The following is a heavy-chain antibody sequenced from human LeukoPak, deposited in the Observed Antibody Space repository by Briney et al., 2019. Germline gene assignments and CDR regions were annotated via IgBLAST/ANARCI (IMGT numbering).Heavy chain of an antibody. D-gene: IGHD3-22*01. CDR1: GFTFSQYA. V-gene: IGHV3-30-3*01. Sequence: PGRSLRLSCAASGFTFSQYAIHWVRQAPGKGLEWVAVISYDGSTESYADSVRGRFTISRDNSKNTLYLQMNSLRNEDTAVYYCARGHRGYFPYYWGQGTLVTGSS. J-gene: IGHJ4*02. CDR3: ARGHRGYFPYY. CDR2: ISYDGSTE.